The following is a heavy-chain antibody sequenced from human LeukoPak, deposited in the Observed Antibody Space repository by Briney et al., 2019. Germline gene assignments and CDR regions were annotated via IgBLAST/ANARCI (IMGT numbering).Heavy chain of an antibody. D-gene: IGHD4-17*01. Sequence: GGSLRLSCAASGFTFSSYAMSWVRQAPGKGLEWVSAISGSGGSTYYADSVKDRFTISRDNSKNTLYLQMNSLRAEDTAVYYCAKARYRDYGDYDGDAFDIWGQGTMVTVSS. V-gene: IGHV3-23*01. CDR2: ISGSGGST. CDR1: GFTFSSYA. J-gene: IGHJ3*02. CDR3: AKARYRDYGDYDGDAFDI.